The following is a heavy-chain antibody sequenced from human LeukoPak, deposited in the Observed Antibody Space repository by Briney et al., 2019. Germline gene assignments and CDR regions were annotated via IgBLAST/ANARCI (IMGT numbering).Heavy chain of an antibody. Sequence: SETLSLTCAVSGDSISSDYWSWVRQPPGKGLEWIGYIYYTGSTNYNPSLKSRVTVSVDTSKNQFSLKLSSVTAADTAVYYCARDPHYYDSSGYSHPSGYFDYWGQGTLVTVSS. CDR1: GDSISSDY. CDR2: IYYTGST. V-gene: IGHV4-59*01. D-gene: IGHD3-22*01. CDR3: ARDPHYYDSSGYSHPSGYFDY. J-gene: IGHJ4*02.